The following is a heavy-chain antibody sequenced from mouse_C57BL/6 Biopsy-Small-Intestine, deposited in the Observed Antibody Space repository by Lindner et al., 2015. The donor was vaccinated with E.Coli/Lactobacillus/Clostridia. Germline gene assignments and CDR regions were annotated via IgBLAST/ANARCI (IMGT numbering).Heavy chain of an antibody. CDR1: GYTLTELS. D-gene: IGHD1-1*01. CDR2: FDPEDGET. CDR3: ATGGTSRFYYYYYYMDV. J-gene: IGHJ1*03. V-gene: IGHV1-18*01. Sequence: SVKVSCKVSGYTLTELSMHWVRQAPGKGLEWMGGFDPEDGETIYAQRFQGRVTMTEDTSTDTAYMELSTLRSEDTAVYYCATGGTSRFYYYYYYMDVWGKGTTVTVSS.